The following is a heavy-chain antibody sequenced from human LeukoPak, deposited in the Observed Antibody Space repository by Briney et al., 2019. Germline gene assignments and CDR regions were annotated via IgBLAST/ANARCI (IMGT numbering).Heavy chain of an antibody. V-gene: IGHV1-69*13. CDR3: ARLPAQSHYYYMDV. CDR1: GGNFRSYA. J-gene: IGHJ6*03. CDR2: IIPIYGTA. Sequence: ASVKFSCKASGGNFRSYAFTWVRQAPGQGLEWMGGIIPIYGTANYAQKFQGRVTVTADESTSTVYMDLSSLRYEDTAVYYCARLPAQSHYYYMDVWGQGTTVTVSS.